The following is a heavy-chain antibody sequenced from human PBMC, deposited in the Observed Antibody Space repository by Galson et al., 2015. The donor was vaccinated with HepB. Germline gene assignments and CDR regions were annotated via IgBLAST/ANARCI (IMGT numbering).Heavy chain of an antibody. CDR3: ARSITVAGSMRFDP. D-gene: IGHD6-19*01. V-gene: IGHV1-18*04. CDR2: ISAYNGNT. CDR1: GYTFTNYG. J-gene: IGHJ5*02. Sequence: SVKVSCKATGYTFTNYGFSWVRQAPGQVLEWMGWISAYNGNTNYAQNFQGRVTLTTDTSTSTAYMELRSLRSDDTAVYYCARSITVAGSMRFDPWGQGTLVTVSS.